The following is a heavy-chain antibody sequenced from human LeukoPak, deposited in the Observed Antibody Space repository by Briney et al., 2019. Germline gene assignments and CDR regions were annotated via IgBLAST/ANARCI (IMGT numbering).Heavy chain of an antibody. CDR2: ISGTSGNV. CDR1: GFTFNSYA. D-gene: IGHD3-3*02. J-gene: IGHJ2*01. V-gene: IGHV3-23*01. Sequence: GGSLRLSCAASGFTFNSYAMSWVRQAPGKGLEWVSAISGTSGNVYYGDSVRGRFTISRDNSKNTLYLQMNSLRAEDTAIYYCARDRSFYGAPWYFDLWGRGTLNTVSS. CDR3: ARDRSFYGAPWYFDL.